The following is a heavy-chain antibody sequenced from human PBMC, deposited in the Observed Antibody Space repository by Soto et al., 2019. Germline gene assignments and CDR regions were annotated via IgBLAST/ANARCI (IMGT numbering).Heavy chain of an antibody. V-gene: IGHV4-4*02. J-gene: IGHJ4*02. D-gene: IGHD2-15*01. Sequence: QVQLQESGPGLVKPSGTLSLTCAVSGCSIRSSHWWSWVRHPQGKGLEWIGEIYPSWSTNYNPSLKSRVTISVDKAKNQCSLELSAVTAADTAVYYCVVVVCAGNYFDYWGQGTLVTVSS. CDR1: GCSIRSSHW. CDR3: VVVVCAGNYFDY. CDR2: IYPSWST.